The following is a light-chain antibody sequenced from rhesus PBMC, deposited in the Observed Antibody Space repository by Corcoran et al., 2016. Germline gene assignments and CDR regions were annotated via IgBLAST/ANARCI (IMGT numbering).Light chain of an antibody. J-gene: IGKJ1*01. V-gene: IGKV3-31*02. CDR2: GAS. CDR3: QETSNLTWT. CDR1: QSVSSY. Sequence: EIVMTQSPATLSLSPGETATISCRTSQSVSSYVAWYQQKPGQAPRLLIYGASSRATGIPDRFRGSGSGKDFTLTISSLEPEDFAVYYCQETSNLTWTFGQGTKVEIK.